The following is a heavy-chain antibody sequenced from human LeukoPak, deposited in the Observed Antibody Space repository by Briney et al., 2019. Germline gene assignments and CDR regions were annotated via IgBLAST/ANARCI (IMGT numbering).Heavy chain of an antibody. J-gene: IGHJ3*01. CDR1: GFTFSNYA. V-gene: IGHV3-23*01. CDR3: AKDTTVIREISRGGAFDV. CDR2: ISGDTSRT. Sequence: PGGSLRLSCAASGFTFSNYAMNWVRQVPGQGLEWVSAISGDTSRTYYADSVKGRYTVSRDNSNNMLFLHMNSLRVEDTAIYYCAKDTTVIREISRGGAFDVWGQGKVVTVSS. D-gene: IGHD3-10*01.